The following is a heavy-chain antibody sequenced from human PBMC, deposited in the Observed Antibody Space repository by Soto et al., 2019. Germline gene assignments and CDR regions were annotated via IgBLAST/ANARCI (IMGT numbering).Heavy chain of an antibody. V-gene: IGHV1-18*01. CDR2: ISGFNGNT. D-gene: IGHD3-16*01. CDR1: GYTFNFYG. Sequence: ASVKVSCKASGYTFNFYGITWVRQAPGLGLLWMGWISGFNGNTNYAADLQGRVTMTTDTSTSTAYMELRGLRSDDTAVYYCARIGVSSGHESPDFDSWGQGTLVTVSS. J-gene: IGHJ4*02. CDR3: ARIGVSSGHESPDFDS.